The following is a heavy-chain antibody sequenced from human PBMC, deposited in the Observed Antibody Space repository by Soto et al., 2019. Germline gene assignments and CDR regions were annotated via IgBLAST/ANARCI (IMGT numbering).Heavy chain of an antibody. V-gene: IGHV4-59*01. CDR3: ACRRGYRGSPIDF. D-gene: IGHD2-15*01. J-gene: IGHJ4*02. Sequence: PSETLSLTCTFSGDSRSTYYWSWIRQPPGKGLEWIGYIPYSGNTNYNPSLKGRVTMSIDTFKSQLFLKVTSVTPADTAVYYCACRRGYRGSPIDFWGQGTKVTVSS. CDR2: IPYSGNT. CDR1: GDSRSTYY.